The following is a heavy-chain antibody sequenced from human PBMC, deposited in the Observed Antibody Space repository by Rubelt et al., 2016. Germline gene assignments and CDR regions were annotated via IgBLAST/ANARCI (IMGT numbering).Heavy chain of an antibody. J-gene: IGHJ6*02. Sequence: QVQLVQSGAEVKKPGASVKVSCKASGYTFTSYAMHWVRQAPGQRLEWMGWINAGNGNTKYSQQFPGRVTITRDTSASTAYRELSSLRSEDTAVYYCARKGYGYGMDVWGQGTTVTVSS. CDR3: ARKGYGYGMDV. V-gene: IGHV1-3*01. D-gene: IGHD3-16*01. CDR1: GYTFTSYA. CDR2: INAGNGNT.